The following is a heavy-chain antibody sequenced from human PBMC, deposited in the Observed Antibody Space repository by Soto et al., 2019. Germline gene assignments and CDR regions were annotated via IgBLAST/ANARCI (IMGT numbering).Heavy chain of an antibody. Sequence: QVQLVESGGGVVQPGRSLRLSCAASGFTFSSYAMHWVRQAPGKGLVWVAVISYDGSNKYYADSVKGRFTISRDNSKNTRYLQMNSLRAEDTAVYYCAKNLIPYYESSGYYPDYWGQGTLVTVSS. V-gene: IGHV3-30-3*02. CDR2: ISYDGSNK. J-gene: IGHJ4*02. D-gene: IGHD3-22*01. CDR1: GFTFSSYA. CDR3: AKNLIPYYESSGYYPDY.